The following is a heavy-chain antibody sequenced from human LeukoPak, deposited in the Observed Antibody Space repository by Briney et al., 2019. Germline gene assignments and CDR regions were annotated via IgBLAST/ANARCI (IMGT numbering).Heavy chain of an antibody. J-gene: IGHJ4*02. Sequence: SETLSLTCAVYGGSFSGYYWSWIRQPPGKGLEWIGYIYYRGSTNYNPSLKSRVTISVDTSKNQFSLKLSSVTAADTAVYYCARDSRYSSGWFFDYWGQGTLVTVSS. CDR3: ARDSRYSSGWFFDY. CDR1: GGSFSGYY. D-gene: IGHD6-19*01. CDR2: IYYRGST. V-gene: IGHV4-59*01.